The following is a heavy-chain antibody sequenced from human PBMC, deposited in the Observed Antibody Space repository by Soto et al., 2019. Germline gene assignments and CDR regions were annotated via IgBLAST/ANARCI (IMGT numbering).Heavy chain of an antibody. CDR1: GGSFSGYY. J-gene: IGHJ4*02. CDR2: INHSGST. V-gene: IGHV4-34*01. Sequence: TLSLTCAVYGGSFSGYYCSWIRQPPGKGLEWIGEINHSGSTNYNPSLKSRVTISVDTSKNQFSLKLSSVTAADTAVYYCARQIVVTQNFDYWGQGTLVTVSS. CDR3: ARQIVVTQNFDY. D-gene: IGHD2-21*01.